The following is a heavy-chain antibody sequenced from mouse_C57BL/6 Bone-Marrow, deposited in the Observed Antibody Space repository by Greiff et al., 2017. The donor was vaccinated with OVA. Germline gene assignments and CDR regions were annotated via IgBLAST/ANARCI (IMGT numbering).Heavy chain of an antibody. CDR3: ARRGQTAQATLFAY. CDR1: GYTFTSYG. Sequence: QVQLQQSGAELARPGASVKLSCKASGYTFTSYGISWVKQRTGQGLEWIGEIYPRSGNTYYNEKFKGKATLTADKSSSTAYMELRSLTSEDSAVYFCARRGQTAQATLFAYWGQGTLVTVSA. D-gene: IGHD3-2*02. CDR2: IYPRSGNT. V-gene: IGHV1-81*01. J-gene: IGHJ3*01.